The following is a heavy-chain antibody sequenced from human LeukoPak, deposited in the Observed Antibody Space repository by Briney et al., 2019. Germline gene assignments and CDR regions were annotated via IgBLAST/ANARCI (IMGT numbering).Heavy chain of an antibody. CDR2: TVGSRPDT. J-gene: IGHJ4*02. CDR1: GFTFTNYA. V-gene: IGHV3-23*01. Sequence: GGSLRLSCAASGFTFTNYAMSWVRQTPGKGLEWVAATVGSRPDTYHADSVKGRFTISRDNSKNTLYLQMNSLRAEDTAVYYCAKAYSSSWYGQYYDYWGQGTLVTVSS. D-gene: IGHD6-13*01. CDR3: AKAYSSSWYGQYYDY.